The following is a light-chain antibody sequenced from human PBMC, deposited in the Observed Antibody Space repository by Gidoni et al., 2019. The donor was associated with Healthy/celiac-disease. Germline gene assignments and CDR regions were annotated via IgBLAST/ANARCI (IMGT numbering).Light chain of an antibody. CDR2: QDS. CDR3: QAWDSSTASYV. V-gene: IGLV3-1*01. CDR1: KLGDKY. Sequence: SYELTQPPSVSVSPGPTASITCAGDKLGDKYACWYQQKPGQHPVLVIYQDSKRPSGIPERFSGSTSGNTATLTISGTQAMDEADYYCQAWDSSTASYVFGTGTKVTVL. J-gene: IGLJ1*01.